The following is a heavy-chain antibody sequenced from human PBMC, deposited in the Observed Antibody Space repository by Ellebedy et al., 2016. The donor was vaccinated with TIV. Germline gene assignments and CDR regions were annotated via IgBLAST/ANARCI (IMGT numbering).Heavy chain of an antibody. D-gene: IGHD5-18*01. J-gene: IGHJ4*02. CDR3: VRENSFAYGYSFDY. Sequence: GESLKISCAVSGLTFSRCWMTWVRQAPGKGLEWVANIKEDGTEWYYVDSVKGRFTISRDNAKNSLYLQLNSLRAEDTAVYYCVRENSFAYGYSFDYWGQGTLLTVSS. CDR2: IKEDGTEW. CDR1: GLTFSRCW. V-gene: IGHV3-7*03.